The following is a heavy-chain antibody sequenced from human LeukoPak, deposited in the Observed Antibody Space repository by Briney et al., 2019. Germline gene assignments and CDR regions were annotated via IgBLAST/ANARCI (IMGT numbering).Heavy chain of an antibody. CDR2: INPNSGGT. Sequence: ASVKVSCKASGYTFTGYYMHWVRQAPGQGLEWMGWINPNSGGTNYAQKFQGRVTMTRDTSIRTAYMELSRLTSDDTAVYYCGRGTDYYDPTGYYPDYWGQGTLVTVSS. J-gene: IGHJ4*02. CDR3: GRGTDYYDPTGYYPDY. CDR1: GYTFTGYY. D-gene: IGHD3-22*01. V-gene: IGHV1-2*02.